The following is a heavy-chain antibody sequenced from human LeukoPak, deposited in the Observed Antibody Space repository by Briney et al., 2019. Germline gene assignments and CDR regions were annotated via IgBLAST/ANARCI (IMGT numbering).Heavy chain of an antibody. CDR1: GFTFTSYS. V-gene: IGHV3-23*01. Sequence: GGSLRLSCAASGFTFTSYSMNWVRQAPGKGLEWVSTISGGGGSTYYADSVKGRFTISRDNSKNTLYLQVNRLRAEDTAVYDCAKDPTAVGGRHDWLLDSWGQGTLVTVSS. CDR2: ISGGGGST. J-gene: IGHJ4*02. D-gene: IGHD3-9*01. CDR3: AKDPTAVGGRHDWLLDS.